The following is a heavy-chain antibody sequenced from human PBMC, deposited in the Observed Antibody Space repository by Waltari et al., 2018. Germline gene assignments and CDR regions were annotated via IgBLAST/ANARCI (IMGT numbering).Heavy chain of an antibody. V-gene: IGHV4-34*01. D-gene: IGHD5-12*01. J-gene: IGHJ4*02. CDR3: ARVEGLRNYDY. CDR2: INHSGST. CDR1: GGSFSGYY. Sequence: QVQLQQWGAGLLKPSETLSLTCAVYGGSFSGYYWSWIRQPPGKGLEWIGEINHSGSTNYTPSLKRRVTISVDTSKNQFSLKLSSVTAADTAVYYCARVEGLRNYDYWGQGTLVTVSS.